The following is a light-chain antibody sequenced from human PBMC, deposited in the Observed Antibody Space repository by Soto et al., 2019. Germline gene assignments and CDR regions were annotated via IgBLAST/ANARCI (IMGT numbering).Light chain of an antibody. Sequence: EMVLTQSPGTLSLSPGEGATLSCRTSQSVSSSSLAWYQQKPGQAPRLLIYSASSRAPGIPDRFSGSGSETDFTLTISRLGPEDFAVYYCHQYGSSPITFGQGTRLEIK. CDR3: HQYGSSPIT. CDR2: SAS. CDR1: QSVSSSS. J-gene: IGKJ5*01. V-gene: IGKV3-20*01.